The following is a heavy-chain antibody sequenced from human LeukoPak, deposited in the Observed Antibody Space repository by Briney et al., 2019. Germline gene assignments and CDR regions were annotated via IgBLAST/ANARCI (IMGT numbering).Heavy chain of an antibody. D-gene: IGHD2-2*01. CDR1: GFTFTSSA. CDR3: AAGGFRCSSTSCYQLGDSKDYYYYYMDV. V-gene: IGHV1-58*01. CDR2: IVVGSGNT. Sequence: SVKVSCKASGFTFTSSAVQWVRQARGQRLEWIGWIVVGSGNTNYAQKFQERVTITRDMSTSTAYMELSSLRSEDTAVYYCAAGGFRCSSTSCYQLGDSKDYYYYYMDVWGKGTTVTVSS. J-gene: IGHJ6*03.